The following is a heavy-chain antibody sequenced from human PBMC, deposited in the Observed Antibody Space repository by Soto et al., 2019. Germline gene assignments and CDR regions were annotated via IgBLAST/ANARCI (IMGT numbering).Heavy chain of an antibody. CDR2: ISSSGSTI. Sequence: EVQLVESGGGLVQPGGSLRLSCAASGFTFSSYEMNWVRQAPGKGLEWVSYISSSGSTIYYADSVKGRVTISRDNAKNSLYLQMNSLRAYDTSVYYCAILAVDYDRLDYWGQGTLVTVSS. CDR3: AILAVDYDRLDY. V-gene: IGHV3-48*03. CDR1: GFTFSSYE. D-gene: IGHD4-17*01. J-gene: IGHJ4*02.